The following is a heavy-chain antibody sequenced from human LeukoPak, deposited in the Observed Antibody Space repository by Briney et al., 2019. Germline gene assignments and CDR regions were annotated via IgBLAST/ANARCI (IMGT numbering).Heavy chain of an antibody. Sequence: ASVKVSCKASGGTFSSYAISWVRQAPGQGLEWIGGIIPIFGTANYAQKFQGRVTITADESTSTAYMELSSLRSEDTAVYYCARAYQAVVPAATTFDYWGQGTLVTVSS. D-gene: IGHD2-2*01. V-gene: IGHV1-69*13. J-gene: IGHJ4*02. CDR1: GGTFSSYA. CDR3: ARAYQAVVPAATTFDY. CDR2: IIPIFGTA.